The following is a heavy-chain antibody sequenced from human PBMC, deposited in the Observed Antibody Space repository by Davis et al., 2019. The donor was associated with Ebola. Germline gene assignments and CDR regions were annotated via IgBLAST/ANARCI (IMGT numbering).Heavy chain of an antibody. Sequence: PGGSLRLSCAASGFTFTNYGMHWVRQSPGKGLEWVAFIWYDGSYRYYADSVKGRATISRDDSKNTLYLQMNSLRAEDTAVYYCARRGYCRGTSCLTWDWGQGTTVTVSS. J-gene: IGHJ6*02. D-gene: IGHD2-2*01. CDR1: GFTFTNYG. V-gene: IGHV3-33*01. CDR3: ARRGYCRGTSCLTWD. CDR2: IWYDGSYR.